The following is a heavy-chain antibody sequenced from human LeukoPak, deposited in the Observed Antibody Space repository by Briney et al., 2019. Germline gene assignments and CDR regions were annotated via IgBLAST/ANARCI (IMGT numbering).Heavy chain of an antibody. D-gene: IGHD1-26*01. Sequence: PGGSLTLSCAASGFTFSSYGLSWVRQAPGKGLEWVSTISGSGYNTYYADSVKGRFTISRDNSASTLYLQMNSLRAEDTALYYCAKHSGSYFIYYVDSWGQGTLVSVSS. J-gene: IGHJ4*02. CDR1: GFTFSSYG. CDR3: AKHSGSYFIYYVDS. V-gene: IGHV3-23*01. CDR2: ISGSGYNT.